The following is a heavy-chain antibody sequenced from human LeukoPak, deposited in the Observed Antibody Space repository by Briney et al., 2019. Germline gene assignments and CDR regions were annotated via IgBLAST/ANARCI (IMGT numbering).Heavy chain of an antibody. CDR2: INPSGGST. J-gene: IGHJ4*02. V-gene: IGHV1-46*01. CDR1: GYTFTSYY. D-gene: IGHD5-12*01. CDR3: AREMKSTDIVATIDRGFDY. Sequence: VASVKVSCKASGYTFTSYYKHWVRQAPGQGLEWMGIINPSGGSTSYAQKFQGRVTMTRDTSTSTVYMELSSLRSEDTAVYYYAREMKSTDIVATIDRGFDYWGQGTLVTVSS.